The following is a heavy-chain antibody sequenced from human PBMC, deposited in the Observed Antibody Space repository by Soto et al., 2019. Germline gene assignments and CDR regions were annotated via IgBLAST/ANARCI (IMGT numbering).Heavy chain of an antibody. Sequence: VASVKVSCKASGYTFTSYWISWVRQMPGKGLEWMGRIDPSDSYTNYSPSFQGYVTISADKSISTAYLQWSSLKASDTAMYYCASARGLAAAYYYYGMDVWGQGTTVTVSS. CDR2: IDPSDSYT. CDR1: GYTFTSYW. CDR3: ASARGLAAAYYYYGMDV. D-gene: IGHD6-13*01. V-gene: IGHV5-10-1*01. J-gene: IGHJ6*02.